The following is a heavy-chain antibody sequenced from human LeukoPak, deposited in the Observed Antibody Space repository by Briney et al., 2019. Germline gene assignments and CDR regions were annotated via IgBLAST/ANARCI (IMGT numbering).Heavy chain of an antibody. CDR2: INHSGST. V-gene: IGHV4-34*01. CDR3: AREGVLGYCSSTSCYPWFDP. J-gene: IGHJ5*02. Sequence: GSLRLSCAASGFTFSNAWLSWIRQPPGKGLEWIGEINHSGSTNYNPSLKSRVTISVDTSKNQFSLKLSSVTAADTAVYYCAREGVLGYCSSTSCYPWFDPWGQGTLVTVSS. CDR1: GFTFSNAW. D-gene: IGHD2-2*01.